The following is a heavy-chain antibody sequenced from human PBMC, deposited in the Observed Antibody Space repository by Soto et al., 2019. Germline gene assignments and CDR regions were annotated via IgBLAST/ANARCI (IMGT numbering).Heavy chain of an antibody. CDR3: ARYIAARRGYYYGMDV. CDR2: IYYSGST. Sequence: SETLSLTCTVSGGSVSSGSYYWSWIRQPPGKGLEWIGYIYYSGSTNYNPSLKSRVTISVDTSKNQFSLKLSSVTAADTAVYYCARYIAARRGYYYGMDVWGQGTTVTVSS. CDR1: GGSVSSGSYY. D-gene: IGHD6-6*01. J-gene: IGHJ6*02. V-gene: IGHV4-61*01.